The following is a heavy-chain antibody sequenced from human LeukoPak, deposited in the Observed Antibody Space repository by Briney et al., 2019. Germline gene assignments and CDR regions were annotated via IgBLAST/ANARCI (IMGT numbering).Heavy chain of an antibody. D-gene: IGHD3-9*01. V-gene: IGHV1-69*13. CDR2: IIPIFGTA. CDR1: GGTFSSYA. CDR3: ARCSIDILTGSYYYGMDV. Sequence: SVKVSCKASGGTFSSYAISWVRQAPGQGLEWMGGIIPIFGTANYAQKFQGRVTITADESTSTAYMELSSLRSEDTAVYYYARCSIDILTGSYYYGMDVWGQGTTVTVSS. J-gene: IGHJ6*02.